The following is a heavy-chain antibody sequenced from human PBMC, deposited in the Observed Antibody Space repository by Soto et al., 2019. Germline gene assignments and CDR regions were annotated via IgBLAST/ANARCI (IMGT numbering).Heavy chain of an antibody. CDR3: ARHPIVVVPAAMCAFDI. V-gene: IGHV5-51*01. CDR1: GYSFTRYW. Sequence: GESLKISCKGSGYSFTRYWIGWVRQMPGKSLEWMGIIYPGDSDTRYSPSFQGQVTISADKSISTAYLQWSSLKASDTAMYYCARHPIVVVPAAMCAFDIWGQGTMVTVSS. CDR2: IYPGDSDT. D-gene: IGHD2-2*01. J-gene: IGHJ3*02.